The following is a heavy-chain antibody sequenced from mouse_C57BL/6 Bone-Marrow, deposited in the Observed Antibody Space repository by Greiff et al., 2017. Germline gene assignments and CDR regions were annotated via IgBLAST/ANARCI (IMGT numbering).Heavy chain of an antibody. CDR3: ARERIITTGAMDY. CDR1: GFTFTDYY. Sequence: VQLQQSGPVLVKPGPSVKISCTASGFTFTDYYMHWVKQSHGKSLEWIGLVYPYNGGTSYNQKFKGKGTLTVDTSSSTAYMELNSLTSEDSAVYYCARERIITTGAMDYWGQGTSVTVSS. D-gene: IGHD1-1*01. CDR2: VYPYNGGT. J-gene: IGHJ4*01. V-gene: IGHV1-36*01.